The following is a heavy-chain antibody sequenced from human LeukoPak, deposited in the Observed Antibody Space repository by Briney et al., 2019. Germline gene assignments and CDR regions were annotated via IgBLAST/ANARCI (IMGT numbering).Heavy chain of an antibody. CDR2: ISGSGGSA. D-gene: IGHD6-19*01. Sequence: GGSLRLSCAASGFTFSSYAMSWVRQAPGKGLEWVSAISGSGGSAYYADSMKGRFTISRDNSKTTLYLQMNSLRAEDTATYYCAKDFLVQAGPNDYWGQGTLVTVSS. V-gene: IGHV3-23*01. J-gene: IGHJ4*02. CDR1: GFTFSSYA. CDR3: AKDFLVQAGPNDY.